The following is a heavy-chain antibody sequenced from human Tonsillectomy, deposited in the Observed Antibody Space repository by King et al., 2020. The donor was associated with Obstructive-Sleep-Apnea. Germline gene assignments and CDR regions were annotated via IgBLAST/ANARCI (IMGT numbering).Heavy chain of an antibody. CDR2: ISYDGSNK. Sequence: VQLVESGGGVVQPGRSLRLSCAASGFTFSSYGMHWVRQAPGKGLEWVAVISYDGSNKYYADSVKGRFTISRDNSKNTLYLQMNSLRAEDTAVYYCANLDYRLNYWGQGTLVTVSS. V-gene: IGHV3-30*18. D-gene: IGHD5-12*01. CDR1: GFTFSSYG. J-gene: IGHJ4*02. CDR3: ANLDYRLNY.